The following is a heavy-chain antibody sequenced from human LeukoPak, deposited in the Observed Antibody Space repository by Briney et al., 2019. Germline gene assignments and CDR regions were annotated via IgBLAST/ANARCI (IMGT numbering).Heavy chain of an antibody. CDR1: GYTFTDYY. V-gene: IGHV1-2*02. D-gene: IGHD6-6*01. Sequence: ASVKVSCKASGYTFTDYYMHWVRQAPGQGLEWMGWINPNSGGTNYAQKFQGRVTMTRDTSISTAYMELSRLRSDDTAVYYCARDLPSMEYSSSSGDYWGQGTLVTVSS. CDR2: INPNSGGT. J-gene: IGHJ4*02. CDR3: ARDLPSMEYSSSSGDY.